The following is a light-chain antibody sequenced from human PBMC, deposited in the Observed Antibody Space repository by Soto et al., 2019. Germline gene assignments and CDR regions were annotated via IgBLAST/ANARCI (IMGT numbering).Light chain of an antibody. Sequence: QSALTQPVSVSGSPGQSITIFCSGTSSDVGAYKFVSWYRHHPGKAPQVMIYEVSNRPSGVSTRFSGSKSGNTASLTISGPQPEDEGDYYCSSYTSTSTPWVFGGGTKLTVL. CDR1: SSDVGAYKF. CDR2: EVS. CDR3: SSYTSTSTPWV. V-gene: IGLV2-14*01. J-gene: IGLJ3*02.